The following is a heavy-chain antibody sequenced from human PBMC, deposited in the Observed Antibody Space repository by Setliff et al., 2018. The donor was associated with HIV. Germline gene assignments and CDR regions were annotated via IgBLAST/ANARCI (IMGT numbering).Heavy chain of an antibody. D-gene: IGHD6-25*01. Sequence: SETLSLTCTVSGGSISSGGYYWSWIRQHPGKGLEWIGYIYYSGSTYYNPSLKSRVTISVDTSKNQFSLKLSSVTAADTAVYYCARVTSAHPTYYYYYMDVWGKGTTVTVSS. CDR1: GGSISSGGYY. CDR2: IYYSGST. V-gene: IGHV4-31*03. CDR3: ARVTSAHPTYYYYYMDV. J-gene: IGHJ6*03.